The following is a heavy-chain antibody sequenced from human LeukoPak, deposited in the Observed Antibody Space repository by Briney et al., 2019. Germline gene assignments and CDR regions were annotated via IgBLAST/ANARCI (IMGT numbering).Heavy chain of an antibody. CDR1: GFNFANYG. CDR3: AKGSCGSCYLIDY. D-gene: IGHD2-15*01. CDR2: ISGSGGST. Sequence: GGSLRLSCSTFGFNFANYGVSWFRQAPGKGLEWVSAISGSGGSTYYADSVKGRFTISRDNSKNTLYLQMNSLRAEDTAVYYCAKGSCGSCYLIDYWGQGTLVTVSS. J-gene: IGHJ4*02. V-gene: IGHV3-23*01.